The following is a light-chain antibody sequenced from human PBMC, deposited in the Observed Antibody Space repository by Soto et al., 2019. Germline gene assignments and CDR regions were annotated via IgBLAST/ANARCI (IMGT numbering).Light chain of an antibody. CDR3: QRYNDLQYT. V-gene: IGKV3-15*01. Sequence: EIVMTQSPATLSVSPGERATLSCRASQSVSSNLAWYHQKPGQAPRLLFYGASTKATGIPARFSGSGSGTELTLNNSSRHSEDVAVGFSQRYNDLQYTVGQGTKLEIK. CDR2: GAS. J-gene: IGKJ2*01. CDR1: QSVSSN.